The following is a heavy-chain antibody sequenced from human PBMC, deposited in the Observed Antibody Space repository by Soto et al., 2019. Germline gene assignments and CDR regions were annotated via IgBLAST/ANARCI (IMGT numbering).Heavy chain of an antibody. CDR2: ISKTGTTT. D-gene: IGHD2-2*01. V-gene: IGHV3-48*02. J-gene: IGHJ6*02. CDR1: GFTFSSYG. Sequence: EVQLVESGGDLVQPGGSLRLSCVASGFTFSSYGMNWVRQGPGKGLEWLSSISKTGTTTYYADSVRGRFTISRDNAKNSLYLQMNSLRDEDVAVYYCARDGHCVSPTCSFLPDVWGQGTTVTVSS. CDR3: ARDGHCVSPTCSFLPDV.